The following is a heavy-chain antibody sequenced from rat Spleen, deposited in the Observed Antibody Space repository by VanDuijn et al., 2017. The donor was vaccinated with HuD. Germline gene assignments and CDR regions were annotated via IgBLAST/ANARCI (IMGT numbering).Heavy chain of an antibody. CDR2: ITYDGSST. Sequence: EVQLVESGGGLVQPGRSMKLSCAASGFTFSDYDMAWVRQAPTKGLEWVASITYDGSSTYYRDSVKGRLTNSRDNAKSSLYLKMDSLRSEDTATYYCTTDRVYYGLVWYFDFWGPGTMVTVSS. D-gene: IGHD1-6*01. V-gene: IGHV5-20*01. J-gene: IGHJ1*01. CDR1: GFTFSDYD. CDR3: TTDRVYYGLVWYFDF.